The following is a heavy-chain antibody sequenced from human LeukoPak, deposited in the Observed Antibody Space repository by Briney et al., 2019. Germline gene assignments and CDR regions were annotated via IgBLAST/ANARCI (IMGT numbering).Heavy chain of an antibody. D-gene: IGHD7-27*01. Sequence: SETLSLTCIVSGGSIGNYYWNWIRQPPGKGLEWIGYTSYSGNTIYNPSLKSRVTISIDPFKNQLSLKVTSVTAADTAVYYCRALGISFDYWGQGTLVTVSS. J-gene: IGHJ4*02. CDR3: RALGISFDY. V-gene: IGHV4-59*01. CDR1: GGSIGNYY. CDR2: TSYSGNT.